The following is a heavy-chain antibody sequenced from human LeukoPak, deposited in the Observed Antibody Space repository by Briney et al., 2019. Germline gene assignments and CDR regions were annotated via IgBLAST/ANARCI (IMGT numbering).Heavy chain of an antibody. D-gene: IGHD4-23*01. CDR1: GFTFSSYA. V-gene: IGHV3-30-3*01. J-gene: IGHJ4*02. CDR2: ISDDGSNK. CDR3: ARDASPKGKFDY. Sequence: GASLRLSCAASGFTFSSYAMHWVRQAPGKGLEWVAVISDDGSNKYYADSVKGRFTISRDNSKNTLYLQMNSLRAEDTAVYYCARDASPKGKFDYWGQGTLVTVSS.